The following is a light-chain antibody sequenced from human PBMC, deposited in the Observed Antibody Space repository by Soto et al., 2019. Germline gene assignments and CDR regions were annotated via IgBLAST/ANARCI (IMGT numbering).Light chain of an antibody. CDR2: AAS. CDR1: RDVGSD. Sequence: TQMTQSPLSLSASVGEKIIITCRASRDVGSDVSWYQQKPGQAPKLVIYAASNLYTGVPSRFSGRRSGTEFTLTISSLQPDDFASYYCLQDYGDSWTFGQGTKVEIE. J-gene: IGKJ1*01. CDR3: LQDYGDSWT. V-gene: IGKV1-6*01.